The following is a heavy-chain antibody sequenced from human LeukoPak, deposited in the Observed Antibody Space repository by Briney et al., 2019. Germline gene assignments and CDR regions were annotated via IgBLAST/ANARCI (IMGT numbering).Heavy chain of an antibody. CDR1: GFTFDDYA. J-gene: IGHJ5*02. Sequence: GGSLRLSCAASGFTFDDYAMHCVRQAPGKGLEWVSGISWNSGSIGYADSVKGRFTISRDNAKNSLYLQMNSLRAEDMALYYCAKSSSSSWYLPWFDPWGQGTLVTVSS. CDR3: AKSSSSSWYLPWFDP. V-gene: IGHV3-9*03. CDR2: ISWNSGSI. D-gene: IGHD6-13*01.